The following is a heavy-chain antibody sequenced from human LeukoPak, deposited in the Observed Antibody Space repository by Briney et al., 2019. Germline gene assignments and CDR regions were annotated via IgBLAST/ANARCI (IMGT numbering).Heavy chain of an antibody. V-gene: IGHV3-74*01. D-gene: IGHD2-15*01. J-gene: IGHJ4*02. CDR1: GFTFSSYW. Sequence: GGSLRLSCAASGFTFSSYWMHWVRQPPGKGPGGVSRINSDGTTTSYADSVKGRFTISRDNAKNTLYLQMNSLRAEDTAVYYCARVGSGGNCNWGQGTLVTVSS. CDR2: INSDGTTT. CDR3: ARVGSGGNCN.